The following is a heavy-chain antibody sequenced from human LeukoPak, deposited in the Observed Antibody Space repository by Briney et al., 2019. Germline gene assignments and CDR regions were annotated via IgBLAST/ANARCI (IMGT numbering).Heavy chain of an antibody. D-gene: IGHD5-24*01. V-gene: IGHV1-69*02. CDR2: ITPMFGMA. CDR3: AGGGRDDFNSWFDP. Sequence: GASVKVSCKASGGRFTYYTITWVRQIPGQGLEWMGRITPMFGMADYAQKFHDRATITADKSTTTAYMDLSGLRSEDTAVYYCAGGGRDDFNSWFDPWGQGTLVTVSS. CDR1: GGRFTYYT. J-gene: IGHJ5*02.